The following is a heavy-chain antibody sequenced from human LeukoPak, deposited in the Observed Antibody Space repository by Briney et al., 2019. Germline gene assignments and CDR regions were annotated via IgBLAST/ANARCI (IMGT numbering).Heavy chain of an antibody. CDR2: IYSGARGGSA. J-gene: IGHJ4*02. CDR1: GFTVTSNY. CDR3: ATSNYADCGDYFSL. V-gene: IGHV3-53*01. Sequence: GGSLRLSCAASGFTVTSNYMSWVRQAPGKGLEWVSVIYSGARGGSAYYADSVKGRFTISRDDSKNTLYLQMNSLRAEDTAVYCCATSNYADCGDYFSLWGQGTLVTVSS. D-gene: IGHD4-17*01.